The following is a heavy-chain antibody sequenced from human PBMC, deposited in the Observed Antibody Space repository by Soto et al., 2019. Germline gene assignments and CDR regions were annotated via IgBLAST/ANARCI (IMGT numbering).Heavy chain of an antibody. V-gene: IGHV4-31*03. CDR1: GDSISTSFFY. Sequence: VELRESGPGLVRPSQTLSLACNVSGDSISTSFFYWGWVRQVPGKGLEWIGYIYKSGSTYYNPFLQIRVRMSIDRSKNQFSLSLSPVTAADTAVYYCARDSGVVSGVGFDYWAPGTLVTVSS. CDR3: ARDSGVVSGVGFDY. D-gene: IGHD3-3*01. J-gene: IGHJ4*02. CDR2: IYKSGST.